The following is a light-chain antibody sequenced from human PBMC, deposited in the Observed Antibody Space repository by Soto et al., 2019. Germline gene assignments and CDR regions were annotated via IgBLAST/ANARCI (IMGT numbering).Light chain of an antibody. CDR2: KAS. CDR3: QQYNSYSWK. V-gene: IGKV1-5*03. Sequence: DIQMTQSPSTLSASVVDIVKINFLSIQSISSWLAWYQQKPGKAPRLLIYKASSLESGVPSRFSGSGSGTEFSLTISSLQPGDFATYYCQQYNSYSWKCGQGTKGDI. CDR1: QSISSW. J-gene: IGKJ1*01.